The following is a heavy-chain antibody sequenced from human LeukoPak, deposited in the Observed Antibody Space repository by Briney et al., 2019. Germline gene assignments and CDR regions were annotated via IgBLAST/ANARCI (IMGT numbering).Heavy chain of an antibody. D-gene: IGHD3-10*02. CDR2: ISSSGSTI. J-gene: IGHJ6*04. CDR1: GFTFSSYG. V-gene: IGHV3-48*04. CDR3: AELGITTIGGV. Sequence: PGGSLRLSCAASGFTFSSYGMHWVRQAPAKGLGGVSYISSSGSTIYYADSVKGRFTISRDNAKNSLYLQMNSLRAEDTAVYYCAELGITTIGGVWGKGTTVTISS.